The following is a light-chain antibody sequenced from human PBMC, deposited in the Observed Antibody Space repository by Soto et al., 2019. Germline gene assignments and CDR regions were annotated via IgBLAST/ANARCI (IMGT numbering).Light chain of an antibody. CDR2: GAF. V-gene: IGKV3-11*01. Sequence: EIVFTQSPATLSLSPGERATLSCRASPSVTNYLAWYQQKPGQAPRLLIYGAFNRATGIPARFSGSGSGTDFTLTISSLEPEDFAVYYCQQRNIWPPVTFGQGT. CDR3: QQRNIWPPVT. J-gene: IGKJ5*01. CDR1: PSVTNY.